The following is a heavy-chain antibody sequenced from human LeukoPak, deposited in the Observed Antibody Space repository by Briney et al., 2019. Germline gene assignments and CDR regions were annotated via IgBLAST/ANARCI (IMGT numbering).Heavy chain of an antibody. D-gene: IGHD5-24*01. CDR3: ARQILGDGWYFDL. CDR1: GYSFTSYW. V-gene: IGHV5-51*01. Sequence: GESLQISCQGSGYSFTSYWIGWVRLMPGKGLKWMGIIYPGDSDTRYSPSFQGQVTISADKSISTAYLQWSSLKASDTAMYYCARQILGDGWYFDLWGRGTLVTVSS. CDR2: IYPGDSDT. J-gene: IGHJ2*01.